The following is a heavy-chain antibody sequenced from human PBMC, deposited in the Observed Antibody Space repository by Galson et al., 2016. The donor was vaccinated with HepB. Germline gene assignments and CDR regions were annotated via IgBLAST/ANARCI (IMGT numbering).Heavy chain of an antibody. D-gene: IGHD2-2*01. V-gene: IGHV3-48*02. CDR2: ISRSSGTI. CDR3: ARSSSDQNPFSGGMDV. J-gene: IGHJ6*02. Sequence: SLRLSCAASGFTFIRYSMTWVRQPPGKGLEWVSSISRSSGTIYYADSVKGRFTISRDNAKNSLFLQMNSLRDEDTAVYYCARSSSDQNPFSGGMDVWGQGTTVTVSS. CDR1: GFTFIRYS.